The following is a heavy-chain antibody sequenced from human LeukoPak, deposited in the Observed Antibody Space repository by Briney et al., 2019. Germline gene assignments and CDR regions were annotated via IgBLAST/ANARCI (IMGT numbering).Heavy chain of an antibody. V-gene: IGHV3-33*01. CDR2: IWYDGSNK. Sequence: PGGSLRLSCAASGFTFSSYGMHWVRQAPGKGLEWVAVIWYDGSNKYYADSVKGRFTISRDNSKNTLYLQMNSLRAENTAVYYCARDLVVPLEWLSHYYYYYGMDVWGQGTTVTVSS. CDR3: ARDLVVPLEWLSHYYYYYGMDV. J-gene: IGHJ6*02. D-gene: IGHD3-3*01. CDR1: GFTFSSYG.